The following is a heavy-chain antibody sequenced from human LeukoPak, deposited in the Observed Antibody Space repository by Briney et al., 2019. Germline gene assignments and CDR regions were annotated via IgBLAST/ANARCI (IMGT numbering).Heavy chain of an antibody. CDR3: ARDSYGGTNAFDI. D-gene: IGHD1-26*01. V-gene: IGHV3-23*01. J-gene: IGHJ3*02. CDR2: ISPGGGTT. Sequence: GGSLRLSCAVSGFAFGSEAMSWVRQSPARGLEWVASISPGGGTTYYADYVKGRFTISRDNSKNTLYLQMNSLRAEDTAVYYCARDSYGGTNAFDIWGQGTMVTVSS. CDR1: GFAFGSEA.